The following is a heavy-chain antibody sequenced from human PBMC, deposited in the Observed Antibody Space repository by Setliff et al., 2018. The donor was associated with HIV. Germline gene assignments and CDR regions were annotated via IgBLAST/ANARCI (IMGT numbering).Heavy chain of an antibody. D-gene: IGHD6-19*01. Sequence: GGSLRLSCAVSGFTVSANYMHWVRQAPGKGLEWLSIIYMAGNTYYADSVRGRFTISRDNSKNTLYLEMNSLRVEDTAVYYCVRDGLRGYSSGWFEYSWFDPWGQGTLVTVSS. CDR2: IYMAGNT. CDR3: VRDGLRGYSSGWFEYSWFDP. CDR1: GFTVSANY. V-gene: IGHV3-53*01. J-gene: IGHJ5*02.